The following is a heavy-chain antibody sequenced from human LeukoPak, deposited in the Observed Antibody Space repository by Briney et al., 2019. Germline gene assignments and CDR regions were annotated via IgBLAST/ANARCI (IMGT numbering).Heavy chain of an antibody. V-gene: IGHV1-18*01. J-gene: IGHJ5*02. D-gene: IGHD3-22*01. Sequence: ASVKVSCKASGYTFTSYGISRVRQAPGQGLEWMGWISAYNGNTNYAHKLQGRVTMTTDTSTSTAYMELRSLRSDDTAVYYCARDYTPIPYYYDSSGYPHRNQNWFDPWGQGTLVTVSS. CDR2: ISAYNGNT. CDR1: GYTFTSYG. CDR3: ARDYTPIPYYYDSSGYPHRNQNWFDP.